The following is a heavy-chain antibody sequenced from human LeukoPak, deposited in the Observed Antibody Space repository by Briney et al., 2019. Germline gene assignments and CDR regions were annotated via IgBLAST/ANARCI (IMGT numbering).Heavy chain of an antibody. D-gene: IGHD3-3*01. J-gene: IGHJ5*02. CDR1: GGPVSSGPYY. CDR2: IHYSGTTT. CDR3: ARSGDYLQTGFDP. Sequence: PSETLSLTCVVSGGPVSSGPYYWGWTRQPPGKGLEWIGSIHYSGTTTYYSPSLKSRVTVSLDTSRNQFSLFLGSMSAADTAIYYCARSGDYLQTGFDPWGQGTLVTVAS. V-gene: IGHV4-39*07.